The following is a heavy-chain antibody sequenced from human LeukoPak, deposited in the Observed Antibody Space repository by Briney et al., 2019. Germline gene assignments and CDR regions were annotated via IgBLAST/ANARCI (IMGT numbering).Heavy chain of an antibody. J-gene: IGHJ4*02. Sequence: SETLSLTCIVSGGSISTNTYYWGWIRLPPGKGLEWIGEIHHRGTTYYNPSLRSRVTISVDTSKNQFSLILTSVTAADTAVYYCARVTYNGYQHFDYWGQGNLVTVS. CDR1: GGSISTNTYY. CDR3: ARVTYNGYQHFDY. CDR2: IHHRGTT. V-gene: IGHV4-39*07. D-gene: IGHD3-10*01.